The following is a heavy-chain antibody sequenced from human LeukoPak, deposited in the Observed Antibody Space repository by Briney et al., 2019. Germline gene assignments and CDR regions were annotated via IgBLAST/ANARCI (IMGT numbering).Heavy chain of an antibody. J-gene: IGHJ3*02. V-gene: IGHV1-18*04. CDR1: GYTFTGYY. CDR3: ARSRDKTGSNDAFDI. Sequence: ASVKVSCKASGYTFTGYYMHWVRQAPGQGLEWMGWISAYNGNTNYAQKLQGRVTMTTDTSTSTAYMELRSLRSDDTAVYYCARSRDKTGSNDAFDIWGQGTMVTVSS. D-gene: IGHD5-24*01. CDR2: ISAYNGNT.